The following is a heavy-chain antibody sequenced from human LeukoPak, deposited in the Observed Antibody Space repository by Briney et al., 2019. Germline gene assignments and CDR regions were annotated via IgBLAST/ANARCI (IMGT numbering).Heavy chain of an antibody. CDR1: GFTFSSYA. V-gene: IGHV3-7*01. Sequence: GGSLRLSCAASGFTFSSYAMHWVRQAPGKGLEWVANIKQDGSEKYYVDSVKGRFTISRDNAKNSLYLQMNSLRAEDTAVYYCARDISSGYYVDYWGQGTLVTVSS. CDR2: IKQDGSEK. J-gene: IGHJ4*02. D-gene: IGHD3-22*01. CDR3: ARDISSGYYVDY.